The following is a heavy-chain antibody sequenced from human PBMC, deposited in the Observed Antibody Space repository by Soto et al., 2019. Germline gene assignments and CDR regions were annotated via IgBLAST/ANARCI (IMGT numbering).Heavy chain of an antibody. J-gene: IGHJ6*02. V-gene: IGHV1-18*01. CDR1: GYTFTNYG. CDR2: INVYNGNT. Sequence: ASVKASCKASGYTFTNYGISWVRQAPGQGLEWMGWINVYNGNTKYAQKVQGRVTMTTDTSTSTAYMELRSLRSDDTAVYYCAREGQAPYYYYGMDVWGQGTAVTVSS. CDR3: AREGQAPYYYYGMDV.